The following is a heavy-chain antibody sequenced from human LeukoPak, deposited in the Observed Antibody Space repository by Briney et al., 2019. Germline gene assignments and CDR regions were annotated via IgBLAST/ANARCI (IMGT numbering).Heavy chain of an antibody. CDR2: ISYDGSNK. V-gene: IGHV3-30*07. CDR1: GFTFSSYA. Sequence: GGSLRLSCAASGFTFSSYAMHWVRQAPGKGLEWVAVISYDGSNKYYADSVKGRFTISRDNYKNTLYLQMNSLRAEDTAVYYCARKWLRESGVDYWGQGTLVTVSS. J-gene: IGHJ4*02. CDR3: ARKWLRESGVDY. D-gene: IGHD5-12*01.